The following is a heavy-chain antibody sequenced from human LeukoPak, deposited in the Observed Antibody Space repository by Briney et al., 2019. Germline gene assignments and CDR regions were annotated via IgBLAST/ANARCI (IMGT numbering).Heavy chain of an antibody. CDR2: INPNSGGT. D-gene: IGHD3-10*01. Sequence: ASVKVSCKASGYTFTGYYTHWVRQAPGQGLEWMGWINPNSGGTNYAQKFQGRVTMTRDTSISTTYMELSRLRSDDTAVYYCAREYYYGSGSYPPTYGMDVWGQGTTVTVSS. V-gene: IGHV1-2*02. J-gene: IGHJ6*02. CDR1: GYTFTGYY. CDR3: AREYYYGSGSYPPTYGMDV.